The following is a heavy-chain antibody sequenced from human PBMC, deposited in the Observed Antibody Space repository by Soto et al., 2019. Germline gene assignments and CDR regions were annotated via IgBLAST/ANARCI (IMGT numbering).Heavy chain of an antibody. J-gene: IGHJ6*02. CDR1: GFTFSSYA. D-gene: IGHD4-17*01. CDR2: ISGSGGST. CDR3: ANYLPVTYLYYYYGMDV. V-gene: IGHV3-23*01. Sequence: EVQLLESGGGLVQPGGSLRLSCAASGFTFSSYAMSWVRQAPGKGLEWVSAISGSGGSTYYADSVKGRFTISRDNSKKTLYLQMNSLRAEDTAVYYCANYLPVTYLYYYYGMDVWGQGTTVTVSS.